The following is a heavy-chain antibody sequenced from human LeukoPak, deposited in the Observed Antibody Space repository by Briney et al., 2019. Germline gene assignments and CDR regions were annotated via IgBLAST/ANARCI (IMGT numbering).Heavy chain of an antibody. D-gene: IGHD2-2*01. CDR1: GGTFSSYA. CDR3: ARGRCSSTSCYSDY. Sequence: SVKVSCKASGGTFSSYAISWVRQAPGQGLEWTGGIIPMFGTAKYAQKFQGRVTITADESTSTAYMELSSLRSEDTAVYYCARGRCSSTSCYSDYWGQGTLVTVSS. J-gene: IGHJ4*02. V-gene: IGHV1-69*13. CDR2: IIPMFGTA.